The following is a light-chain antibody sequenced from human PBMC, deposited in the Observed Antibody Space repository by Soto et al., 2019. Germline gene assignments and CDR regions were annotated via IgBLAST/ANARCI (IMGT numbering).Light chain of an antibody. J-gene: IGKJ1*01. Sequence: DIQMTQSPSTLSGSVGDRGTITCRASQTISSWLAWYQQKPGKAPKLLIDKASTLKSGVPSRFSGSGSGKEFTLTISRLQPDDFATYSCQHYNSYSEAFGQGTKVELK. CDR1: QTISSW. V-gene: IGKV1-5*03. CDR3: QHYNSYSEA. CDR2: KAS.